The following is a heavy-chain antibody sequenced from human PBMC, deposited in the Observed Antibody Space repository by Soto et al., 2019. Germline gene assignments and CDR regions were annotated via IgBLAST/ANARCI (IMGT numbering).Heavy chain of an antibody. J-gene: IGHJ3*02. CDR1: GGSISSYY. CDR3: ARVGPVGVAAAGRGGHDAFDI. CDR2: IYYSGST. V-gene: IGHV4-59*01. Sequence: SETLSLTCTVSGGSISSYYWSWIRQPPGKGLEWIGYIYYSGSTNYNPSLKGRVTISVDTSKNQFSLKLSSVTAADTAVYYCARVGPVGVAAAGRGGHDAFDIWGQGTMVTVSS. D-gene: IGHD6-13*01.